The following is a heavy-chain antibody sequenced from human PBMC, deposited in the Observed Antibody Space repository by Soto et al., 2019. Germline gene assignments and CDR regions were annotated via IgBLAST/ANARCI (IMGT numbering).Heavy chain of an antibody. D-gene: IGHD2-15*01. Sequence: QVQLVQSGAEEKKPGASVKVSCKASGYTFTGYAMHWVRQAPGQRLEWMGWINAGNGNTKYSQKFQVRVTFTRDTSASTAYMELSSLRSEDTAVYCCGRTVAVAAAFAYWGQGTLVTV. CDR1: GYTFTGYA. CDR3: GRTVAVAAAFAY. J-gene: IGHJ4*02. CDR2: INAGNGNT. V-gene: IGHV1-3*05.